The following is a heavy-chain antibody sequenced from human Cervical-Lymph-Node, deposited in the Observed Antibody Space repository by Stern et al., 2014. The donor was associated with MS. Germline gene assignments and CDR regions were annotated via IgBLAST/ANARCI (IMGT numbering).Heavy chain of an antibody. Sequence: QVQLQESGPGLVKPSETLTLTCSVSNGSITNYYWSWLRQPPGKRLQWIGDVYFSGFPTYNPSLKSRVTISVDTSHHQVSLRLTSVTAADTAIYYCARGAETSTVAPFDPWGQGTLVTVSS. J-gene: IGHJ5*02. V-gene: IGHV4-59*01. CDR3: ARGAETSTVAPFDP. D-gene: IGHD2-21*01. CDR2: VYFSGFP. CDR1: NGSITNYY.